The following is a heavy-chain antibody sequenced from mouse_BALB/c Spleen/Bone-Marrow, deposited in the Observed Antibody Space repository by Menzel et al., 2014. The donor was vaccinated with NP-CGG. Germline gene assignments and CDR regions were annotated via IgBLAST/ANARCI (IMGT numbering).Heavy chain of an antibody. CDR2: IRNEANGYTT. Sequence: EVHLVESGGGLVQPGGSLRLSCATSGFTFTDYYMTWVRQPSGKALEWLSFIRNEANGYTTEYSASVKGRFTISGDNSQSILYLQMNTLRPEDSATYYCARDNGSSPSYWFFNVWGAGTTVTVSS. D-gene: IGHD1-1*01. CDR1: GFTFTDYY. V-gene: IGHV7-3*02. CDR3: ARDNGSSPSYWFFNV. J-gene: IGHJ1*01.